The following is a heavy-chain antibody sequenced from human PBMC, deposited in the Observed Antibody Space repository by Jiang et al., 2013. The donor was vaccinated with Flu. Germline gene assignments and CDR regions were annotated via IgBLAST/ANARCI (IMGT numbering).Heavy chain of an antibody. V-gene: IGHV4-38-2*01. Sequence: LLKPSETLSLTCAVSGYSISSGYYWGWIRQPPGKGLEWIGSIYHSGSTYYNPSLKSRVTISVDTSKNQFSLKLSSVTAADTAVYYCARHSLGIAVAGTVWYFDLWGRGTLVTVSS. CDR3: ARHSLGIAVAGTVWYFDL. CDR2: IYHSGST. J-gene: IGHJ2*01. D-gene: IGHD6-19*01. CDR1: GYSISSGYY.